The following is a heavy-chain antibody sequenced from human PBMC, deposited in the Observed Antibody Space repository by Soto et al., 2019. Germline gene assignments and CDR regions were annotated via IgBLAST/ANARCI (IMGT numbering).Heavy chain of an antibody. CDR1: GGSISSGGYS. D-gene: IGHD2-2*01. CDR3: ARPGYYYYGGMDC. Sequence: SETLSLTCAVSGGSISSGGYSWSWIRQPPGKGLEWIGYIYHSGSTYYNPSLKSRVTISVDRSKNQYSLKLSSVTAADTAVYYCARPGYYYYGGMDCCGQGIFVTVSS. J-gene: IGHJ6*02. V-gene: IGHV4-30-2*01. CDR2: IYHSGST.